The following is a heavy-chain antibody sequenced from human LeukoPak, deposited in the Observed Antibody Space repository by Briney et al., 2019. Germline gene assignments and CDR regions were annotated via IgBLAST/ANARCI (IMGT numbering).Heavy chain of an antibody. Sequence: PSETLSLTCAVYGESSFSSYYWSWIRQTPGGALEWIGEINHSGYTNYNPSLKRRVTLSIDTSKNQFSLRLTSVTAADTAVYYCSRQVVGNDYWGQGTLVTVSS. D-gene: IGHD3-22*01. J-gene: IGHJ4*02. CDR2: INHSGYT. V-gene: IGHV4-34*01. CDR3: SRQVVGNDY. CDR1: GESSFSSYY.